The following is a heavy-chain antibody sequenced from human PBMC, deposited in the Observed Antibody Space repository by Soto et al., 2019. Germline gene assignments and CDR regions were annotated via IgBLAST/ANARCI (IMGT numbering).Heavy chain of an antibody. J-gene: IGHJ3*02. D-gene: IGHD3-16*01. CDR3: ARMGGSPMRGYAFDI. CDR2: ISAYNGNT. CDR1: GYTFTSYG. Sequence: QVQLVQSGAEVKKPGASVKVSCKASGYTFTSYGISWVRQAPGQGLEWMGWISAYNGNTNYAQKHQGRVTMTKATSTRTAYMELRSLRSDDTAVYCCARMGGSPMRGYAFDIWGQGTMVTVSS. V-gene: IGHV1-18*01.